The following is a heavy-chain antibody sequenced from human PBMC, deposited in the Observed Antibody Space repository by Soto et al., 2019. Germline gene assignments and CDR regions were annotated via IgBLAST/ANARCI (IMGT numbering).Heavy chain of an antibody. Sequence: PSETLSLTCAVYGGSFSGYYWSWIRQPPGKGLEWIGEINHSGSTNYNPSLKSRVTISVDTSKNQFSLKLSSVTAADTAVYYCARWGGQYYYGSGTTKHRYGMDVWGQGTTVTVSS. V-gene: IGHV4-34*01. J-gene: IGHJ6*02. CDR1: GGSFSGYY. D-gene: IGHD3-10*01. CDR3: ARWGGQYYYGSGTTKHRYGMDV. CDR2: INHSGST.